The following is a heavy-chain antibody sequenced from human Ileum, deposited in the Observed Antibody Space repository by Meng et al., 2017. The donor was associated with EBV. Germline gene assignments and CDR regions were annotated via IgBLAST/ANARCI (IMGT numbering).Heavy chain of an antibody. CDR2: KYHSGST. J-gene: IGHJ5*02. CDR3: ARRGGYDILTPVGWFDP. D-gene: IGHD3-9*01. V-gene: IGHV4-30-4*01. Sequence: QVQLQEYGPGLVRPSETLSLTCAVSGGSISSSGNYWSWIRQPPGKGLEWIGYKYHSGSTYYNPSLKSRVTMSVDTSRNQFSLKLSSVTAADTAVYYCARRGGYDILTPVGWFDPWGQGTLVTVSS. CDR1: GGSISSSGNY.